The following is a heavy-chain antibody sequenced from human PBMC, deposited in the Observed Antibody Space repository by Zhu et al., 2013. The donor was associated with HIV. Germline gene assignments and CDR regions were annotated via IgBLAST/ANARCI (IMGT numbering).Heavy chain of an antibody. CDR3: ARIVPGYYRPRTARALDP. Sequence: QVQLVQSGAEVKKPGASVKVSCKASGYTFTGFYIHWVRQAPGQGLEWMGWMNPNSGNTGYAQKFQGRVTMTRNTSISTAYMDLSSLRSEDTAVYYCARIVPGYYRPRTARALDPWGQGTLVTVSS. CDR2: MNPNSGNT. CDR1: GYTFTGFY. V-gene: IGHV1-8*02. J-gene: IGHJ5*02. D-gene: IGHD3-10*01.